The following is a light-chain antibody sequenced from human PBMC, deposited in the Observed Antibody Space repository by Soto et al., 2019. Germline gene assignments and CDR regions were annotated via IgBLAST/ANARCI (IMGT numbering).Light chain of an antibody. CDR2: DAS. CDR3: QQYDIPPIT. V-gene: IGKV1-33*01. CDR1: QDISNY. Sequence: DIQMTQSPSSLSASVGDRVTITCQASQDISNYLNWYQQKPGKAPKLLIYDASNLETGVPSRFSGSGSGTDFTFTISSLQPEDTATYYCQQYDIPPITFGPGTKVDIK. J-gene: IGKJ3*01.